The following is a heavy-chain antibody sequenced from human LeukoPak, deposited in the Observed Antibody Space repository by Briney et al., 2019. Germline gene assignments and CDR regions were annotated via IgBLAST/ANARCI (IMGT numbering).Heavy chain of an antibody. V-gene: IGHV3-64D*09. J-gene: IGHJ5*02. CDR2: ISSNGVST. CDR1: GFTFSSYA. CDR3: VKDSADNGFDP. Sequence: GGSLRLSCSASGFTFSSYAMHWVRQAPGKGLEYVSAISSNGVSTYYADSVKGRFTISRDNSKNTLYLQMSSLRAEDTAVYYCVKDSADNGFDPWGQGTLVTVSS.